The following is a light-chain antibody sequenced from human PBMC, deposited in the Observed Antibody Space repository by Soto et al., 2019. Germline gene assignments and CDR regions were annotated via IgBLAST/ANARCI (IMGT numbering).Light chain of an antibody. J-gene: IGKJ3*01. CDR2: AAS. CDR1: QTLSTSS. V-gene: IGKV3-20*01. CDR3: QQYDASPHT. Sequence: EIVLTQSPGTLSLSPGERATLSCRASQTLSTSSLAWYQQRLDQTPRLLSYAASTRDTDIPDRFNGSGSGTDFALTISRLEPEDFALYYCQQYDASPHTFGPGTKVDVK.